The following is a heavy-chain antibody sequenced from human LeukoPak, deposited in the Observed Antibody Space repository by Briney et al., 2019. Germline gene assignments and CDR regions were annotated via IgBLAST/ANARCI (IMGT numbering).Heavy chain of an antibody. J-gene: IGHJ4*02. CDR2: IGHSDDST. D-gene: IGHD6-13*01. CDR3: AKASSAGDSSSWNY. V-gene: IGHV3-11*01. CDR1: GFTLSDSY. Sequence: GGSLRLSCVGSGFTLSDSYMSWIRQTPAKGLEWISYIGHSDDSTYYADSVKGRFTISRDNSKKTLHLQMNSLRAEDTAIYYCAKASSAGDSSSWNYWGQGILVTVSS.